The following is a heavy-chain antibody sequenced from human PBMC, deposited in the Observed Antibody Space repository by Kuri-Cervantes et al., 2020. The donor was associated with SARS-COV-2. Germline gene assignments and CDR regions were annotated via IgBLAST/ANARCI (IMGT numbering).Heavy chain of an antibody. V-gene: IGHV1-18*04. CDR1: GYTFTSYG. J-gene: IGHJ3*02. CDR2: ISGYNGNT. Sequence: ASVKVSCKASGYTFTSYGISWVRQAPGQGVEWMGWISGYNGNTNYAKKFQGRVTDNADKSTNTAYMGLSSLGTDDTDGYYCARDTPSGPTTSGIWGQGTMVTVSS. CDR3: ARDTPSGPTTSGI. D-gene: IGHD3-10*01.